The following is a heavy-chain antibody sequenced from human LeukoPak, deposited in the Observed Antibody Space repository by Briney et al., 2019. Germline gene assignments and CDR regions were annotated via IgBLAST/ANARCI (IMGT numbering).Heavy chain of an antibody. CDR1: GFTFSSYW. V-gene: IGHV3-7*01. CDR2: IKQDGSEK. CDR3: AELGITMIGGV. D-gene: IGHD3-10*02. Sequence: GGSLRLSCAASGFTFSSYWMSWVRQAPGKGLEWVANIKQDGSEKYHVDSVKGQFTISRDNAKNSLYLQMNSLRAEDTAVYYCAELGITMIGGVWGKGTTVTISS. J-gene: IGHJ6*04.